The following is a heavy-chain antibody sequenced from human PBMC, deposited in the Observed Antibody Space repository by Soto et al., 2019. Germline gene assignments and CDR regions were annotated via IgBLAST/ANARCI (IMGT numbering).Heavy chain of an antibody. D-gene: IGHD3-10*01. CDR3: ARHLRFGESVTTNWFDP. J-gene: IGHJ5*02. Sequence: SVRVSCKASGGTFSSYAISWVRQAPGQGLEWMGGIIPIFGTANYAQKFQGRVTITADESTSTAYMELSSLRSEDTAVYYCARHLRFGESVTTNWFDPWGQGTLVTVSS. CDR1: GGTFSSYA. V-gene: IGHV1-69*13. CDR2: IIPIFGTA.